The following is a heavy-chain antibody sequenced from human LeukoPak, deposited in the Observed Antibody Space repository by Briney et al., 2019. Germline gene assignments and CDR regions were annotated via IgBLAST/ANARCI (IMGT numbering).Heavy chain of an antibody. Sequence: SETLSLTCTVSGGSISSNDYYWGWIRQPPGKGLEWIGNILYSGNTFYHPSLKSRITIAVDTSKNQFSLNLSSVTAADTAVYYYSRYIRRRPQFDYWGQGTLVTVSS. CDR1: GGSISSNDYY. CDR2: ILYSGNT. V-gene: IGHV4-39*01. CDR3: SRYIRRRPQFDY. J-gene: IGHJ4*02.